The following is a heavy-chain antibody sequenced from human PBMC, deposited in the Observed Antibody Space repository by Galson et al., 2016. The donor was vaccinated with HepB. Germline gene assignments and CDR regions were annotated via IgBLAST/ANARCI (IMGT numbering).Heavy chain of an antibody. D-gene: IGHD1-26*01. CDR2: IYPGDSDT. V-gene: IGHV5-51*01. J-gene: IGHJ4*02. CDR3: ARGIYGSVKVGFYLDY. Sequence: QSGAEVKKPGQSLKISCKGSGDNFNTYWVGWVRQLPGKGLEWMGVIYPGDSDTRYSPSFEGQVTISVDKSISTAYLQWSSLKASDTAMYYCARGIYGSVKVGFYLDYWGQGTLVTVSS. CDR1: GDNFNTYW.